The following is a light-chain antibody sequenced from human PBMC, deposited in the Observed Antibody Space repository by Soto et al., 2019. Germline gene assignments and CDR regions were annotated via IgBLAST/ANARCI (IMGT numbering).Light chain of an antibody. Sequence: IQMTQSPYSLSASVGDTVTITCRASQTISFYLNCYQQKPGRTPNLLIYDTSSLQSGVPSRFDGSGSGTEFTLTISSLQPDDSATYYCQQSFSTPHTFGHGTNLELK. CDR3: QQSFSTPHT. CDR1: QTISFY. V-gene: IGKV1-39*01. CDR2: DTS. J-gene: IGKJ2*01.